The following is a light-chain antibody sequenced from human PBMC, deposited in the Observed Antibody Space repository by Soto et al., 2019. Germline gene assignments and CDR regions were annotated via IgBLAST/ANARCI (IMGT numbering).Light chain of an antibody. CDR2: DND. V-gene: IGLV1-51*01. Sequence: QAVVTQPPSVSAAPGQTVTISCSGRGSNIGSISVSWYQQVPGTAPKLLLYDNDKRPSGIPDRFFGSKSGTSATLGIAGLQTADEADYYCGTWESYLSVGVFGGGTQLTVL. CDR3: GTWESYLSVGV. CDR1: GSNIGSIS. J-gene: IGLJ2*01.